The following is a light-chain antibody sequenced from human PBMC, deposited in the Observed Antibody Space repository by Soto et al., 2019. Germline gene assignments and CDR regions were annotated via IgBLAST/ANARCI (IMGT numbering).Light chain of an antibody. CDR1: SSDVGAYNY. CDR2: DLI. J-gene: IGLJ2*01. V-gene: IGLV2-8*01. Sequence: QSVLTQPPSASGSPGQSVTISCTGTSSDVGAYNYVSWYQQHPGKAPKLMIYDLIKRPSGVPDRFSGSKSGNTASLTVSGLQAEDEADYYCSSYAGSDNFVLFGGGTKLTVL. CDR3: SSYAGSDNFVL.